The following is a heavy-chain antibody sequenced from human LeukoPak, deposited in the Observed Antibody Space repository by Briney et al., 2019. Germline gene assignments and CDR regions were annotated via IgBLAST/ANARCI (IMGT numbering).Heavy chain of an antibody. Sequence: GGSLRLSCAASGFTFSYAWMSWVRQAPGKGLEWVGRIKTKTDGGTTDYAAPVKGRFIISRDDSKNTLYLQMNSLKTEDTAVYYCTTGGYCSGGSCYGLSRQYNWFDPWGQGTLVTVSS. V-gene: IGHV3-15*01. CDR2: IKTKTDGGTT. D-gene: IGHD2-15*01. CDR1: GFTFSYAW. J-gene: IGHJ5*02. CDR3: TTGGYCSGGSCYGLSRQYNWFDP.